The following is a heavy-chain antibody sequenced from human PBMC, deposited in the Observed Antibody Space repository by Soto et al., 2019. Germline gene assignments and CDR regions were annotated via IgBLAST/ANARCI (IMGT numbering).Heavy chain of an antibody. V-gene: IGHV3-48*03. CDR3: ARDGGYSSSWSPFNWFDP. D-gene: IGHD6-13*01. CDR1: GFTFSSYE. Sequence: GGSLRLSCAAPGFTFSSYEMNWVRQAPGKGLEWVSYISSSGSTIYYADSVKGRFTISRDNAKNSLYLQMNSLRAEDTAVYYCARDGGYSSSWSPFNWFDPWGQGTLVTVSS. CDR2: ISSSGSTI. J-gene: IGHJ5*02.